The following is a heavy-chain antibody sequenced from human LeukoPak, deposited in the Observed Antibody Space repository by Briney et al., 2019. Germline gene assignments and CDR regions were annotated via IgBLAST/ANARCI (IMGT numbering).Heavy chain of an antibody. J-gene: IGHJ4*02. Sequence: GRSLRLSCAVSGFTFSGYAMNWVRQAPGKGLEWVALISYDGSHQYYADFVKGRFTISRDSSKNTASLQMSSLRPDDTATYYCARGADHGDYWGRGTLVTVSS. CDR1: GFTFSGYA. D-gene: IGHD2-8*01. CDR2: ISYDGSHQ. V-gene: IGHV3-30*04. CDR3: ARGADHGDY.